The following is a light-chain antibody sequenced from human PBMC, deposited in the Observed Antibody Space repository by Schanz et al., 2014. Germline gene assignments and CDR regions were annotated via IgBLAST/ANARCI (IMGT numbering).Light chain of an antibody. V-gene: IGKV3-15*01. CDR1: QSVSSN. CDR3: QHYNNWPLT. J-gene: IGKJ5*01. Sequence: EIVMTQSPATLSVSPGERATLSCRASQSVSSNLAWYQQKPGQAPRLLIYGASTRATGIPATFSGSGSGTEFTLAISSLQSEDFAVYYCQHYNNWPLTFGQGTRLEIK. CDR2: GAS.